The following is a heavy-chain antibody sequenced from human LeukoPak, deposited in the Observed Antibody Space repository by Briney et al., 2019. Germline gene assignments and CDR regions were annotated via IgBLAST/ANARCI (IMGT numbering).Heavy chain of an antibody. D-gene: IGHD3-9*01. V-gene: IGHV3-23*01. CDR3: ATTIPPYYDILTGYSDY. CDR1: GFTFSSYA. CDR2: ISGSGGST. J-gene: IGHJ4*02. Sequence: PGGSLRLSCAASGFTFSSYAMSWVRQAPGKGLEWVSAISGSGGSTYYADSVKGRFTISRDNSKITLYLQMNSLRAEDTAVYYCATTIPPYYDILTGYSDYWGQGTLVTVSS.